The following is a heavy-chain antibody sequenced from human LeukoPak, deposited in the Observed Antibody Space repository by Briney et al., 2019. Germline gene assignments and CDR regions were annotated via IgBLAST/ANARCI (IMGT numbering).Heavy chain of an antibody. J-gene: IGHJ4*02. CDR3: ARLTQYYYDRSGYYYFDY. D-gene: IGHD3-22*01. CDR1: GGSMKSSTDY. V-gene: IGHV4-39*01. Sequence: SETLSLTCTVSGGSMKSSTDYWGWIRQPPGKGLEWTGSIYYSGSTYHNPSLKSRAIMSVDTSKNQFFLQLSSVTAADTAVYYCARLTQYYYDRSGYYYFDYWGQGTLVTVSS. CDR2: IYYSGST.